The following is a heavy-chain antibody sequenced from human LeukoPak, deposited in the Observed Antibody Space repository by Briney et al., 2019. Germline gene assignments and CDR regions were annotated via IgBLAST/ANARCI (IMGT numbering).Heavy chain of an antibody. CDR1: GYTFTSYY. CDR2: INPNSGGT. CDR3: ASSQAVAGTFLWAPWAVVAEPNWFDP. D-gene: IGHD6-19*01. Sequence: AASVKVSCKASGYTFTSYYMHWVRQAPGQGLEWMGWINPNSGGTNYAQKFQGRVTMTRDTSISTAYMELSRLRSDDTAVYYCASSQAVAGTFLWAPWAVVAEPNWFDPWGQGTLVTVSS. V-gene: IGHV1-2*02. J-gene: IGHJ5*02.